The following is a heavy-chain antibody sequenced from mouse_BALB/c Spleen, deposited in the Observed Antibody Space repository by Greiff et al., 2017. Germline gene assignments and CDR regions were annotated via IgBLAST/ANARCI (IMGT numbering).Heavy chain of an antibody. D-gene: IGHD2-2*01. J-gene: IGHJ4*01. Sequence: DVKLVESGGGLVQPGGSRKLSCAASGFTFSSFGMHWVRQAPEKGLEWVAYISSGSSTIYYADTVKGRFTISRDNPKNTLFLQMTSLRSEDTAMYYCARFYGYDYAMDYWGQGTSVTVSS. V-gene: IGHV5-17*02. CDR1: GFTFSSFG. CDR3: ARFYGYDYAMDY. CDR2: ISSGSSTI.